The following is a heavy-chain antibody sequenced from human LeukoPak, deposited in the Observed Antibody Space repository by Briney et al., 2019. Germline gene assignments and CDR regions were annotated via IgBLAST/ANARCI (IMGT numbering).Heavy chain of an antibody. D-gene: IGHD3-16*01. CDR3: ASVMITFGGVENYFDY. Sequence: GGSLRLSCAASGFTFSSYSMNWVRQAPGKGLEGVASISSSSSYIYYADSVKGRFTISRDNAKNSLYLQMTSLRAEDTAVYYCASVMITFGGVENYFDYWGQGTLVTVSS. V-gene: IGHV3-21*01. CDR1: GFTFSSYS. J-gene: IGHJ4*02. CDR2: ISSSSSYI.